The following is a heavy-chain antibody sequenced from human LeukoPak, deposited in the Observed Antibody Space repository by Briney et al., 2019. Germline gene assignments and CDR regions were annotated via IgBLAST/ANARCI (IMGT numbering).Heavy chain of an antibody. CDR2: ISGTGSST. V-gene: IGHV3-23*01. J-gene: IGHJ4*02. CDR1: GFTFSSYA. D-gene: IGHD6-19*01. CDR3: AARPPRAVAGPFDY. Sequence: PGGTLRLSCAASGFTFSSYAMGWVRQAPGKGREWVSTISGTGSSTYYADSVKGRFTISRDSSKNTLSLQMNSLRAEDTAVYYCAARPPRAVAGPFDYWGQGTLVTIPS.